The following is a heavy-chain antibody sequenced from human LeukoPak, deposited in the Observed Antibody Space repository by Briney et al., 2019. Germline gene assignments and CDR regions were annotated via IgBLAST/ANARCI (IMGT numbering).Heavy chain of an antibody. J-gene: IGHJ4*02. V-gene: IGHV3-7*01. D-gene: IGHD6-19*01. CDR2: IKQDGSEK. CDR3: AAEASSGLED. CDR1: GFTFSSYW. Sequence: QPGGSLRLSCAASGFTFSSYWMSWVRQAPGKGLEWVANIKQDGSEKYYLDSVKGRFTISRDNAENSLYLQMNSLRAEDTAVYYCAAEASSGLEDWGQGILVTVSS.